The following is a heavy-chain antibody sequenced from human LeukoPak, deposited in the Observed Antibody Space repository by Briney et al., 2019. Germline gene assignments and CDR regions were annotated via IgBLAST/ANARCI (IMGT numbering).Heavy chain of an antibody. CDR2: INPSGGA. J-gene: IGHJ6*03. Sequence: SETLSLTCAVYGGSFSDYSWSWIRQPPGKGLEWIGEINPSGGANHNPSLMSRVSMSVDTSKNQISLRVSSVTAADTAVYYCAEVEKRYSKTTWSQTGLGASPTKYYSYMEVWGKGKRVTV. CDR1: GGSFSDYS. V-gene: IGHV4-34*01. CDR3: AEVEKRYSKTTWSQTGLGASPTKYYSYMEV. D-gene: IGHD1-14*01.